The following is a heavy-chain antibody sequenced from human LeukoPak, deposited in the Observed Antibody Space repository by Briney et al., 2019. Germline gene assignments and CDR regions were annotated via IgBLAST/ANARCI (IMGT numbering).Heavy chain of an antibody. J-gene: IGHJ4*02. CDR1: GFTFSSYS. D-gene: IGHD2-2*01. Sequence: GGSLRLSCAASGFTFSSYSMNWVRQAPGKGLEWVSSISSSSSYIYYADSVKGRFTISRDNAKNSLYLQMNSLRAEDTAVYYCARDTGEGFAASHGAHWGQGTLVTVSS. CDR3: ARDTGEGFAASHGAH. CDR2: ISSSSSYI. V-gene: IGHV3-21*01.